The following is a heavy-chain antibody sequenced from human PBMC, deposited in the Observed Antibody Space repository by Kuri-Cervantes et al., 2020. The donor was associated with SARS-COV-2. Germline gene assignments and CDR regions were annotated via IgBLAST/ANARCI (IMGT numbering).Heavy chain of an antibody. D-gene: IGHD2-2*02. V-gene: IGHV3-9*01. CDR2: ISWNSGSI. CDR3: ARDSATDIVVVPAAIGP. CDR1: GFTFDDYA. Sequence: GGSLRLSCAASGFTFDDYAMHWVRQAPGKGLEWVSGISWNSGSIGYADSVKGRFTISRDNSKNTLYLQMNSLRAEDTAVYYCARDSATDIVVVPAAIGPWGQGTLVTVSS. J-gene: IGHJ5*02.